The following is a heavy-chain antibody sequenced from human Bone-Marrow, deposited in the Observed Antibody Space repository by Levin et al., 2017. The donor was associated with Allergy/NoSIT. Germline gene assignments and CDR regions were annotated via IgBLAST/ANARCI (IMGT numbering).Heavy chain of an antibody. CDR2: IKSKSGGETT. CDR1: GFPFSIAW. CDR3: TTEDLKN. V-gene: IGHV3-15*01. Sequence: TGGSLRLSCATSGFPFSIAWMSWVRQAPGKGLEWVGRIKSKSGGETTDYAAPVEGRFTISRDDSKSMVYLQMDSLKTEDTAVYFCTTEDLKNWGRGTLVIVSS. J-gene: IGHJ4*02.